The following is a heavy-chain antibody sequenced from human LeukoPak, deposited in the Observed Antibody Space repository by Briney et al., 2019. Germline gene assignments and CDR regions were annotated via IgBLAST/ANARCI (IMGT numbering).Heavy chain of an antibody. CDR2: ISYDGSNK. CDR3: AKAATPDIVVVPAAGY. Sequence: GGSLRLSCAASGFTFSSYAMHWVRQAPGKGLEWVAVISYDGSNKYYADSVKGRFTISRDNSKNTLYLQMNSLRAEDTAVYYCAKAATPDIVVVPAAGYWGQGTLVTVSS. V-gene: IGHV3-30-3*01. D-gene: IGHD2-2*01. J-gene: IGHJ4*02. CDR1: GFTFSSYA.